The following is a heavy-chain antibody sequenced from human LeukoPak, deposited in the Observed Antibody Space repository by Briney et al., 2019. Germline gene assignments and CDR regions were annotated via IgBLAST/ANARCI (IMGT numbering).Heavy chain of an antibody. J-gene: IGHJ3*02. V-gene: IGHV4-38-2*02. D-gene: IGHD3-22*01. CDR1: GYSISSGYY. CDR3: ARGQVADSSGYYYDAFDI. CDR2: INHSGST. Sequence: PSETLSLTCTVSGYSISSGYYWGWIRQPPGKGLEWIGEINHSGSTNYNPSLKSRVTISVDTSKNQFSLKLSSVTAADTAVYYCARGQVADSSGYYYDAFDIWGQGTMVTVSS.